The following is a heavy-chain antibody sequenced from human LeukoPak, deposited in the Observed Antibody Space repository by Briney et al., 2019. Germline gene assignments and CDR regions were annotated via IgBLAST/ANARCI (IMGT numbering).Heavy chain of an antibody. D-gene: IGHD6-19*01. CDR3: AREGYSSYEVGFDY. CDR1: GGSFSGYY. CDR2: INHSGST. J-gene: IGHJ4*02. Sequence: SETLSLTCAVYGGSFSGYYWSWIRQPPGKGLEWIGEINHSGSTNYNPSLKSRVTISVDTSKNQFSLQLNSVTPEDTAVYYCAREGYSSYEVGFDYWGQGTLVTVSS. V-gene: IGHV4-34*01.